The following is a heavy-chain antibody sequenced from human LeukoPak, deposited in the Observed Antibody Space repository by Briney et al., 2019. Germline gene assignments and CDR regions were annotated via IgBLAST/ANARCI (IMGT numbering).Heavy chain of an antibody. CDR1: GLSLSSFG. J-gene: IGHJ4*02. CDR2: IGYDGSHE. Sequence: PGRSLRLSCAASGLSLSSFGTHWVRQAPGKGLEWVAGIGYDGSHESEAESVKGRFTISRDNSRNTVYLQMNSLRVDDTAVYYCARGSRELDYWGQGTLVIVSS. CDR3: ARGSRELDY. D-gene: IGHD5-24*01. V-gene: IGHV3-33*01.